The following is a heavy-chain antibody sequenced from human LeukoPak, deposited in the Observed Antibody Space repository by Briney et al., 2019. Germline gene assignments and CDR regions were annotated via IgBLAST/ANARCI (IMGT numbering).Heavy chain of an antibody. CDR2: IYHSGST. J-gene: IGHJ3*02. D-gene: IGHD4-17*01. Sequence: SETLSLTCAVSGGSISSGGYSWSWIRQPPGKGLEWIGYIYHSGSTYYNPSLKSRVTISVDRSKNQFSLKLSSVTAADTAVYYCARASGDYADAFDIWGQGTMVTVSS. CDR1: GGSISSGGYS. V-gene: IGHV4-30-2*01. CDR3: ARASGDYADAFDI.